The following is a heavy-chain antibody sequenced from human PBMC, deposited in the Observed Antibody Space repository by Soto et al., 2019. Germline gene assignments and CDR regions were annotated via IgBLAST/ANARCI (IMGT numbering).Heavy chain of an antibody. J-gene: IGHJ4*02. CDR3: ARAGSTRLYVFDY. Sequence: QVPLQESGPGLVKPSETLSLTCTVSGGSIRSYYWTWIRQPPRKGLEWVGYAYYSGTTYYNHALRSLITISVDTSKKLVSLKVKSVTAAATAIQCCARAGSTRLYVFDYWGEGSLVTVSS. D-gene: IGHD6-13*01. V-gene: IGHV4-59*01. CDR1: GGSIRSYY. CDR2: AYYSGTT.